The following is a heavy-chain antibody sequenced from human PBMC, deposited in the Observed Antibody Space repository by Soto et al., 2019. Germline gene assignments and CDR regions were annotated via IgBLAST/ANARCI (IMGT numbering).Heavy chain of an antibody. Sequence: QEQLVQSGAEVKKPGSSVKVSCKASGGIFSSYAISWVRQAPGQGLEWMGGIIPIFGTATYAQKFQGRVTITADESTNAAYMDLSSLKSEDTAIYYCARGGSGYVWFNEFWGQGTLVTVSS. J-gene: IGHJ4*02. CDR3: ARGGSGYVWFNEF. CDR1: GGIFSSYA. CDR2: IIPIFGTA. D-gene: IGHD3-22*01. V-gene: IGHV1-69*01.